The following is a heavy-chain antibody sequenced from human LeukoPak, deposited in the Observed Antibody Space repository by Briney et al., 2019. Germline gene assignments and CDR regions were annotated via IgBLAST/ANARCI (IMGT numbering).Heavy chain of an antibody. Sequence: GGSLRLSCAASGFTVSSNYMSWVRQAPGKGLEWVSVIYSGGSTYYADSVKGRFTISRDNSKNTLYLQMNSLRAEDTAVYYCAREELRYFDWLLSEGPRWFDPWGQGTLVTVSS. J-gene: IGHJ5*02. V-gene: IGHV3-66*01. CDR3: AREELRYFDWLLSEGPRWFDP. CDR2: IYSGGST. CDR1: GFTVSSNY. D-gene: IGHD3-9*01.